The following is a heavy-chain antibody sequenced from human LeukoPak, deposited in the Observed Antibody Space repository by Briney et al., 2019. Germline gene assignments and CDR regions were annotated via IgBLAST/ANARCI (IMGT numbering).Heavy chain of an antibody. Sequence: PSQTLSLTCTVSGGSISSGSYFWSWIRQPAGKGLEWIGRIYSSGRTNYNPSLKSRVTISVDTSKNQFSLKLRSVTAADTAMYYCARAYSSSWYYNWFDPWGQGTLVTVSS. J-gene: IGHJ5*02. CDR3: ARAYSSSWYYNWFDP. V-gene: IGHV4-61*02. CDR1: GGSISSGSYF. D-gene: IGHD6-13*01. CDR2: IYSSGRT.